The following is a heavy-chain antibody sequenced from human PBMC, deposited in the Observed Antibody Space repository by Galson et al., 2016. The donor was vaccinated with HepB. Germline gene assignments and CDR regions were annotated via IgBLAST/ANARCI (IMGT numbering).Heavy chain of an antibody. CDR2: IWFDGSNK. V-gene: IGHV3-33*01. J-gene: IGHJ5*02. CDR3: ASTRLCTDQRCHNWLDP. CDR1: GFTFSNYA. D-gene: IGHD2-8*02. Sequence: SLRLSCAASGFTFSNYAMHWVRQAPGTGLEWVTIIWFDGSNKYYADSVKGRVTISRDNSKNTLYLQMNSLRTEDTAVYFCASTRLCTDQRCHNWLDPWGQGTLVTVSS.